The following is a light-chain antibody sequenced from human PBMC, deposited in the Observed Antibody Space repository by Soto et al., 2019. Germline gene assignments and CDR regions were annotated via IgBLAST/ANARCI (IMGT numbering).Light chain of an antibody. V-gene: IGKV3-11*01. CDR3: QQRGNWPLT. J-gene: IGKJ4*01. CDR1: QSVSVY. Sequence: EIVLTQSPATLSLSPGERATLSCRASQSVSVYLAWYQHKLGQAPRLLISDAYNRATGIPARFSGSGSGTDFTLTISSLEPEDFAVYYCQQRGNWPLTFGGGTTVEIK. CDR2: DAY.